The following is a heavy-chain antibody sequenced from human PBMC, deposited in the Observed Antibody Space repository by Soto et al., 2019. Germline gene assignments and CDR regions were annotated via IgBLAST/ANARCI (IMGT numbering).Heavy chain of an antibody. Sequence: EVQLVESGGGLVQPGGSLRLSCPASGFTVSSNYMSWVRQAPGKGLEWVSVIYSGGSTYYADSVKGRFTISRDNSKNTLYLQMNSLRAEDTAVYYCARDPLLRITMVRGGYYGMDVWGQGTTVTVSS. CDR1: GFTVSSNY. CDR2: IYSGGST. J-gene: IGHJ6*02. D-gene: IGHD3-10*01. CDR3: ARDPLLRITMVRGGYYGMDV. V-gene: IGHV3-66*01.